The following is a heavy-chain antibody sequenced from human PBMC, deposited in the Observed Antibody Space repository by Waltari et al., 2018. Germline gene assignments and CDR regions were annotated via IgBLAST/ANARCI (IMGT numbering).Heavy chain of an antibody. D-gene: IGHD6-19*01. CDR2: IKQDGSEK. J-gene: IGHJ4*02. V-gene: IGHV3-7*01. Sequence: EVQLVESGGGWVQPGGSLRLSCAASGFTFSRYCMSWARQAPGKGLEWVANIKQDGSEKYYVDSVKGRFTISRDNAKNSLYLQMNSLRAEDTAVYYCARDSRSSGWYSFWGQGTLVTVSS. CDR1: GFTFSRYC. CDR3: ARDSRSSGWYSF.